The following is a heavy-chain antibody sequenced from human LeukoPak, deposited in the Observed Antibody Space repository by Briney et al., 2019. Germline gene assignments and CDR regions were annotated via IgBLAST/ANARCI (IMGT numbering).Heavy chain of an antibody. CDR2: ISGSGGST. CDR3: ARLYYGSGLSDF. J-gene: IGHJ4*02. Sequence: GGSLRLSCAASGFTFSSYGMSWVRQAPGKGLEWVSAISGSGGSTYYADSVKGRFTISRDNSKNTLYLQMNSLRAEDTAIYYCARLYYGSGLSDFWGQGTLVTVSS. V-gene: IGHV3-23*01. D-gene: IGHD3-10*01. CDR1: GFTFSSYG.